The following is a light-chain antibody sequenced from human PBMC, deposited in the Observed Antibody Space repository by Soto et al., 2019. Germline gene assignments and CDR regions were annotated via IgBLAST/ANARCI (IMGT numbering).Light chain of an antibody. CDR3: ISYTGSSTSYV. V-gene: IGLV2-14*01. CDR2: EVS. CDR1: SSDFGSYDH. J-gene: IGLJ1*01. Sequence: QSALTQPASVSGSPGQSITISCSGTSSDFGSYDHVAWYQQFPGKTPKLMIYEVSNRPSGVSSRFSGSKSGNTASLTISGLQAEDEADYYCISYTGSSTSYVFGSGTKAPS.